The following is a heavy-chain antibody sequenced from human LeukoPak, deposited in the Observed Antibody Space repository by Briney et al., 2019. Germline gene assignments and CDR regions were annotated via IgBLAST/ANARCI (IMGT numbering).Heavy chain of an antibody. CDR1: GYTFTGYH. CDR3: ARDYCSSTSCLFDY. V-gene: IGHV1-2*06. CDR2: INPNSGDT. D-gene: IGHD2-2*01. J-gene: IGHJ4*02. Sequence: ASVNVSCTASGYTFTGYHMHWVRQAPGQGLEWVGRINPNSGDTNYAQKFQGRVAMTRDTSIATAFVDLTRLRSDDTAVYYCARDYCSSTSCLFDYWGQGTLVTVSS.